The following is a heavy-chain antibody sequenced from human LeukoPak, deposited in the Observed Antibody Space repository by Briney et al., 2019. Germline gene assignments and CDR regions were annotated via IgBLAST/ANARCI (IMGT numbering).Heavy chain of an antibody. CDR1: GFTFSSYG. D-gene: IGHD3-10*01. CDR2: IWYDGTDK. J-gene: IGHJ6*02. V-gene: IGHV3-33*01. Sequence: GGSLRLSCAASGFTFSSYGMHWVRQGPGKGLECVTFIWYDGTDKNYADSVKGRFTISRDNSKNTLYLQMNSPRAEETAVYCCARSGSTYYYGMDAWGQGTTVTVSS. CDR3: ARSGSTYYYGMDA.